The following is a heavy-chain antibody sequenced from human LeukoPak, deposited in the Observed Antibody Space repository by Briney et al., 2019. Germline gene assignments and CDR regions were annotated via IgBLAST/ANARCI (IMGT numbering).Heavy chain of an antibody. Sequence: GGSLRLSCAASGFTFSSYTMDWVRQAPGKGLEWVSSISSSSDYIFYADSVKGRFTISRDNAQNSLYLQMSSLRAEDTAVYYCARGPPLFDPWGQGTLVTVSS. V-gene: IGHV3-21*01. CDR2: ISSSSDYI. J-gene: IGHJ5*02. CDR1: GFTFSSYT. CDR3: ARGPPLFDP.